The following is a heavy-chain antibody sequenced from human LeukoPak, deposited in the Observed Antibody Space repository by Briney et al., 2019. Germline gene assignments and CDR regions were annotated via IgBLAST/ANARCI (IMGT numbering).Heavy chain of an antibody. Sequence: PGGSLRLFCVASGFTFSSHPMHSVRQAPGKGLESVSAISTNGGTTYYANSVRGRFIISRDNSHNTLYLQMGRLRTDDTAIYYCARESPSGSLDYWGQGTLVTVSS. CDR1: GFTFSSHP. CDR3: ARESPSGSLDY. D-gene: IGHD1-26*01. CDR2: ISTNGGTT. J-gene: IGHJ4*02. V-gene: IGHV3-64*01.